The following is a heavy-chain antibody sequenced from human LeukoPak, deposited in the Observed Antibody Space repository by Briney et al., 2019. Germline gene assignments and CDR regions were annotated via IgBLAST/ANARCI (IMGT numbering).Heavy chain of an antibody. J-gene: IGHJ4*02. CDR2: ISYDGSNK. D-gene: IGHD3-10*01. CDR1: GFTFSSYA. CDR3: ARDLPSARGVIRSVFNY. V-gene: IGHV3-30*04. Sequence: GGSLRLSCAASGFTFSSYAMHWVRQAPGKGLEWVEVISYDGSNKYYADSVKGRFTISRDNSKNTLYLQMNSLRAEDTAVYYCARDLPSARGVIRSVFNYWGQGTLVTVSS.